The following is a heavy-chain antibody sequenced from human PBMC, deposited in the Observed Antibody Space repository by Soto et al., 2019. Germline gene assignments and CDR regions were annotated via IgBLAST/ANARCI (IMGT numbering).Heavy chain of an antibody. CDR2: IKQDGSEK. D-gene: IGHD2-2*01. J-gene: IGHJ4*02. CDR1: GFTFSSYW. CDR3: ARGRGCSTGCHNFDY. V-gene: IGHV3-7*01. Sequence: EVQLVESGGGLVQPGGSLRLSCAASGFTFSSYWMRWVRQAPGKGLEWVANIKQDGSEKYYVDSVKGRFTISRDNAKNSLYLQTNSLRAEDTAVYYCARGRGCSTGCHNFDYWGQGTLVTVSS.